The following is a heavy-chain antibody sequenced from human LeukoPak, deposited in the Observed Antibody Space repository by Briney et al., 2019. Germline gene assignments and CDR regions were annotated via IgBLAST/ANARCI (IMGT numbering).Heavy chain of an antibody. V-gene: IGHV1-8*02. D-gene: IGHD2/OR15-2a*01. CDR2: IKPNSGNT. Sequence: ASVKVSCKASGYTFTGYYMHWVRQAPGQGLEWMGWIKPNSGNTGYAQKFQGRVTMTRNTSISTAYMVLSSLRSEDTAVYYCARAYYAPVGIDVWGQGTTVTVSS. CDR3: ARAYYAPVGIDV. CDR1: GYTFTGYY. J-gene: IGHJ6*02.